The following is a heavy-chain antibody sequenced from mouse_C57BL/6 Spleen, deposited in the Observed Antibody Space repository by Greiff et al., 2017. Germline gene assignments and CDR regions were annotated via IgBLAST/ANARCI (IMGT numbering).Heavy chain of an antibody. J-gene: IGHJ2*01. Sequence: QVQLQQSGAELVRPGTSVKVSCKASGYAFTNYLIEWVKQRPGQGLEWIGVINPGSGGTNYNEKFKGKATLTADKSSSTAYMQLNRLTSEDSAVYFCARRYYGSSYEYWGQGTTLTVAS. CDR3: ARRYYGSSYEY. V-gene: IGHV1-54*01. CDR1: GYAFTNYL. D-gene: IGHD1-1*01. CDR2: INPGSGGT.